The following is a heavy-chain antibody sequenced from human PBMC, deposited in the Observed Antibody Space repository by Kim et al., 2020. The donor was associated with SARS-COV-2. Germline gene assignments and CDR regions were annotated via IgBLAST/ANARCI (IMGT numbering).Heavy chain of an antibody. Sequence: GGSLRLSCAASGFTFSSYGMHWVRQAPGKGLEWVAVIWYDGSNKYYADSVKGRFTISRDNSKNTLYLQMNSLRAEDTAVYYCARDAFDIVVVVAAPAGPFDIWGQGTMVTVSS. J-gene: IGHJ3*02. V-gene: IGHV3-33*01. CDR3: ARDAFDIVVVVAAPAGPFDI. CDR1: GFTFSSYG. D-gene: IGHD2-15*01. CDR2: IWYDGSNK.